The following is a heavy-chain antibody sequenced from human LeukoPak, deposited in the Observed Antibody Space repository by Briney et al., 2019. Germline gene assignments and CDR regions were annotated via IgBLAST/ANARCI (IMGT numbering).Heavy chain of an antibody. D-gene: IGHD1-14*01. CDR1: GGSISSYY. CDR3: ARDGVYSDAFDI. Sequence: SSETLSLTCTVSGGSISSYYWSWIRQPAGKGLEWIGRIYTSGSTNYNPSLKSRVTISVDTSKDQFSLKLSSVTAADTAVYYCARDGVYSDAFDIWGQGTMVTVSS. J-gene: IGHJ3*02. V-gene: IGHV4-4*07. CDR2: IYTSGST.